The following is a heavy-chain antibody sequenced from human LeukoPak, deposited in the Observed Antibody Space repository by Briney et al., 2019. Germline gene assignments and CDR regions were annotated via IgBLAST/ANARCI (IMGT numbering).Heavy chain of an antibody. CDR3: AKGLEDIVVVVVGRFDP. D-gene: IGHD2-15*01. CDR1: GFTFSSYA. V-gene: IGHV3-23*01. CDR2: ISGSGGST. J-gene: IGHJ5*02. Sequence: LSGGSLRLSCAASGFTFSSYAMSWVRQAPGEGLEWVSAISGSGGSTYYADSAKGRFTISRDNSKNTLYLQMNSLRAEDTAVYYCAKGLEDIVVVVVGRFDPWGQGTLVTVSS.